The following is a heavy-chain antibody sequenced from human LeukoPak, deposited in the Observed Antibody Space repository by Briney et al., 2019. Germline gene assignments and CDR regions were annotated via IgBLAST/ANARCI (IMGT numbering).Heavy chain of an antibody. CDR3: ARVRKGGYGPGDYYYYMDV. J-gene: IGHJ6*03. V-gene: IGHV1-69*05. Sequence: SVKVSCKASGGTFSSYAISWVRQAPGQGLEWMGGIIPIFGTANYAQKFQGRVTITTDESTSTAYMELSSLRSEDTAVYYCARVRKGGYGPGDYYYYMDVWGKGTTVTVSS. CDR2: IIPIFGTA. CDR1: GGTFSSYA. D-gene: IGHD5-12*01.